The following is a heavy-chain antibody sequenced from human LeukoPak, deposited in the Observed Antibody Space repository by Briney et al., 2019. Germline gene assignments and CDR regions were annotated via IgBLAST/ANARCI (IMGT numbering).Heavy chain of an antibody. CDR3: ARSYVRGWYEVGGIDY. Sequence: GRSLRLSCAASGFTFSSYAMHWVRQAPGKGLDWVAVISYDGSNKYYADSVKGRFTISRDNSKNTLYLQMNSLRAEDTAVYYCARSYVRGWYEVGGIDYWGQGTLVTVSS. D-gene: IGHD6-19*01. CDR1: GFTFSSYA. V-gene: IGHV3-30-3*01. CDR2: ISYDGSNK. J-gene: IGHJ4*02.